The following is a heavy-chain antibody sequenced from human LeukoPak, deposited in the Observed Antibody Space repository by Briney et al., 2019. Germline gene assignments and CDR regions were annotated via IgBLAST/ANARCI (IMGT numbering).Heavy chain of an antibody. CDR3: AKDWLGIAAAADEFDY. CDR1: GFTFSSYA. J-gene: IGHJ4*02. Sequence: PVGSLRLSCAASGFTFSSYAMSWVRQAPGKGLEWVSAISGSGGSTYYADSVKGRFTISRDNSKNTLYLQMNSLRAEDTAVYYCAKDWLGIAAAADEFDYWGQGTLVTVSS. D-gene: IGHD6-13*01. V-gene: IGHV3-23*01. CDR2: ISGSGGST.